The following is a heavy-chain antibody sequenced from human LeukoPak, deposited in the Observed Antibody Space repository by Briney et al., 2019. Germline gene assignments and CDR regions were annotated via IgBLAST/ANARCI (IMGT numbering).Heavy chain of an antibody. CDR3: ARRGHCSGGSCKDTYYYYYMDV. CDR2: INPNSGGT. D-gene: IGHD2-15*01. CDR1: GYTFTGYY. Sequence: ASVKVSFKASGYTFTGYYMHWVRQAPGQGREGMGWINPNSGGTNYAQKFQGRVTMTRGTSISTAYMELSRLRSDDTAVYYCARRGHCSGGSCKDTYYYYYMDVWGKGTTVTVSS. J-gene: IGHJ6*03. V-gene: IGHV1-2*02.